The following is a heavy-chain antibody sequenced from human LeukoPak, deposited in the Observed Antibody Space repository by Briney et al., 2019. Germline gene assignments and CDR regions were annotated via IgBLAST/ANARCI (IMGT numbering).Heavy chain of an antibody. CDR1: GGSISSGGSF. V-gene: IGHV4-31*03. CDR3: ARGWRKVPAAYYYGMDV. CDR2: MYNSGGT. Sequence: PSQTLSLTCTVSGGSISSGGSFWSWIRQEPGKGLEWIGHMYNSGGTKYMPSLSSRVTISRDTSKNQFSLKLSSVTAADTAVYYCARGWRKVPAAYYYGMDVWGQGTTVTVSS. J-gene: IGHJ6*02. D-gene: IGHD2-2*01.